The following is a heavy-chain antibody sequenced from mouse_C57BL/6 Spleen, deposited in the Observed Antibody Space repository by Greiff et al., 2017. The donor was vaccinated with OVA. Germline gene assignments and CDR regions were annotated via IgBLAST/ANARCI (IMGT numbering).Heavy chain of an antibody. CDR2: IYPGDGDT. CDR3: ARVYDYLFAY. CDR1: GYAFSSYW. J-gene: IGHJ3*01. D-gene: IGHD2-4*01. V-gene: IGHV1-80*01. Sequence: VQLQESGAELVKPGASVKISCKASGYAFSSYWMNWVKQRPGKGLEWIGQIYPGDGDTNYNGKFKGKATLTADKSSSTAYMQLSSLTSEDSAVYFCARVYDYLFAYWGQGTLVTVSA.